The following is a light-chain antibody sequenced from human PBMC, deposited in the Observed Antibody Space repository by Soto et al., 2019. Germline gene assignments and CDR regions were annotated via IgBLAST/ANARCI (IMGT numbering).Light chain of an antibody. CDR2: DVF. CDR1: QGLGRD. CDR3: QQYNSWPRT. V-gene: IGKV3D-15*01. J-gene: IGKJ4*01. Sequence: ELVITQSPATLSVSPGERATLSCRASQGLGRDLAWYQQRPGQAPRFVIYDVFTSATGVPPRISGSGAWTEFTLPIRSLRSQDCAVYYCQQYNSWPRTVGGGTKVDSK.